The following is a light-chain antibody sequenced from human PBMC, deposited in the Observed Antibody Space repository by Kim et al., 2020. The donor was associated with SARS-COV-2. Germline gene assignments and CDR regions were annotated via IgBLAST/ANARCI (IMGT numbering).Light chain of an antibody. CDR2: DAS. CDR3: HQYNNWPLT. V-gene: IGKV3-15*01. J-gene: IGKJ4*01. Sequence: SPGERATLSCGASQSVSSNLAWYQQKPGQAPRLLIYDASTRATGIPARFSGSGSGTQFTLTISSLQSEDFAVYYCHQYNNWPLTFGGGTKVDIK. CDR1: QSVSSN.